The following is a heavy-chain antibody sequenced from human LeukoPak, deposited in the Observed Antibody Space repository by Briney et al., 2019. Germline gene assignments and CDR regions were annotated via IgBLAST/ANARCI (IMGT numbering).Heavy chain of an antibody. Sequence: SQTLSLTCTVSGDSISSGDYYYSWIRQPPGKGLEWIGYIYHSGSTYYNPSLKSRVTISLDRSKNQFSLKLSSVTAADTAVYYCARGSVDTTGRFDPWGQGTLVTVSS. V-gene: IGHV4-30-2*01. CDR2: IYHSGST. J-gene: IGHJ5*02. CDR1: GDSISSGDYY. CDR3: ARGSVDTTGRFDP. D-gene: IGHD5-18*01.